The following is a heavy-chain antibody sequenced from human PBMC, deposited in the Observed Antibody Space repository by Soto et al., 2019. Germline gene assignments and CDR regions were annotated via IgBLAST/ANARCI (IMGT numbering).Heavy chain of an antibody. Sequence: PGGSMRLSSAASGFSFSHYAMHWVRQPPGKGLEWVALISYDGENQYFTDSVRGRFTISRDNSKTAVYLEMNDLRLDDTATYYCVSPHSESSNAFDLWGQGTLVPVSS. J-gene: IGHJ5*02. D-gene: IGHD3-10*01. V-gene: IGHV3-30*04. CDR2: ISYDGENQ. CDR1: GFSFSHYA. CDR3: VSPHSESSNAFDL.